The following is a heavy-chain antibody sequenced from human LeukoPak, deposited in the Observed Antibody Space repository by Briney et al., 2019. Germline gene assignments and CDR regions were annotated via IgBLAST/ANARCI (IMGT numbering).Heavy chain of an antibody. Sequence: GGSLRLSCAASGFTFSSYAMSWVRQAPGMGLEWVSAISGSGGSTYYADSVKGRLTISRDNSKNTLYLQMNSLRAEDTAVYYCAKVGQQQLVMDYWGQGTLVTVSS. CDR2: ISGSGGST. D-gene: IGHD6-13*01. J-gene: IGHJ4*02. CDR3: AKVGQQQLVMDY. V-gene: IGHV3-23*01. CDR1: GFTFSSYA.